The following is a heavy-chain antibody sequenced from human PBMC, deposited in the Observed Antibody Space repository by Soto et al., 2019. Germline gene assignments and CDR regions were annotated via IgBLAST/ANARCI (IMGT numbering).Heavy chain of an antibody. D-gene: IGHD6-13*01. CDR1: GFTFSLYA. Sequence: ESGGGLVQPGGSLRLSCAASGFTFSLYAMSWVRQAPGKGLEWVSHISGSDGGTYYADSVKGRFTISRDNSKNTLYLQMNSLRAEDSAVYYCARDQELPEYWGQGTLVTVSS. CDR3: ARDQELPEY. CDR2: ISGSDGGT. V-gene: IGHV3-23*01. J-gene: IGHJ4*02.